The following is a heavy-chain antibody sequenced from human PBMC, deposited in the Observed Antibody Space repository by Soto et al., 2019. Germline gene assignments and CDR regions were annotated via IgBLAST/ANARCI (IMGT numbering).Heavy chain of an antibody. CDR2: IKQDGSEK. Sequence: GGSLRLSCAASGFTFSSYWMSWVRQAPGKGLEWVANIKQDGSEKYYVDSVKGRFTISRDNAKNSLYLQMNSLRAEDTAVYYCARGQFGFWSGYQRFDYWGQGTLVTVSS. V-gene: IGHV3-7*01. CDR3: ARGQFGFWSGYQRFDY. J-gene: IGHJ4*02. CDR1: GFTFSSYW. D-gene: IGHD3-3*01.